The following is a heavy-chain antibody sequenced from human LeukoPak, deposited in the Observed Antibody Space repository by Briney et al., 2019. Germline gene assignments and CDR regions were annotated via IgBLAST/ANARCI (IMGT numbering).Heavy chain of an antibody. CDR1: GFTVSSNY. V-gene: IGHV3-53*01. D-gene: IGHD4-17*01. CDR2: IYSGGST. J-gene: IGHJ3*02. CDR3: ARDGDGDYGDDAFDI. Sequence: GGFLRLSCAASGFTVSSNYMSWVRQAPGKGLEWVSVIYSGGSTYYADSVKGRFTISRDNSKNTLYLQMNSLRAEDTAVYYCARDGDGDYGDDAFDIWGQGTMVTVSS.